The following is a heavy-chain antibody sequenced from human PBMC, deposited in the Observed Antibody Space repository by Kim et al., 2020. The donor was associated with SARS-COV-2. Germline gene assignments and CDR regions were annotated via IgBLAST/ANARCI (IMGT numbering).Heavy chain of an antibody. V-gene: IGHV3-23*01. D-gene: IGHD3-10*01. J-gene: IGHJ1*01. Sequence: SYASSEADRFTVSRDNSKNTLYLHMNSRRVEDTAVYYCAKRYYNGYIDSWGQGTLVTVSA. CDR3: AKRYYNGYIDS.